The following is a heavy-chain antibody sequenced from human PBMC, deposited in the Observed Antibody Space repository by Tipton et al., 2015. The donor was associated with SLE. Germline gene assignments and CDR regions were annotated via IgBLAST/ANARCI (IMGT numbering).Heavy chain of an antibody. J-gene: IGHJ3*02. CDR2: IYYSGST. D-gene: IGHD3-3*01. CDR3: AREAEIGVVIMGAFDI. CDR1: GGSISSGGYH. Sequence: TLSLTCTVSGGSISSGGYHWSWIRQHPGKGLEWIGYIYYSGSTYYNPSLKSRVTISVDTSKKQFSLKLSSVTAADTAVYYCAREAEIGVVIMGAFDIWGQGTMITDSS. V-gene: IGHV4-31*03.